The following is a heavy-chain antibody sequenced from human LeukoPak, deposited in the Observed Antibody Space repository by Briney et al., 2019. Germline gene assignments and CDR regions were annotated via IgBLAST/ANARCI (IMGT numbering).Heavy chain of an antibody. J-gene: IGHJ1*01. V-gene: IGHV3-11*06. D-gene: IGHD3/OR15-3a*01. Sequence: PGGSLRLSCAASGFSFSDYYMSWIRQTPEEGLEWLSYISRRSDYKNYADSLKGRFTISRDNAKTSVYLQMNSLRAEDTAVYYCARQGLYDSSDFWTFQHWGQGTLVTVSS. CDR2: ISRRSDYK. CDR3: ARQGLYDSSDFWTFQH. CDR1: GFSFSDYY.